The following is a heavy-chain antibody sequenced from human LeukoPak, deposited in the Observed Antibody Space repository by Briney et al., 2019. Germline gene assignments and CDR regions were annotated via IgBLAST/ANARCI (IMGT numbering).Heavy chain of an antibody. CDR2: TYYRSKWYN. J-gene: IGHJ5*02. CDR3: ARDLSSIFGVVITYNINWFDP. D-gene: IGHD3-3*01. Sequence: SQTLSLTCAISGDSVSSNSAAWNWIRQSPSRGLEWLGRTYYRSKWYNDYAVSVKSRVTINPDTSKNQFSLQLNSVTPEDTAVYYCARDLSSIFGVVITYNINWFDPWGQGTLVTVSS. CDR1: GDSVSSNSAA. V-gene: IGHV6-1*01.